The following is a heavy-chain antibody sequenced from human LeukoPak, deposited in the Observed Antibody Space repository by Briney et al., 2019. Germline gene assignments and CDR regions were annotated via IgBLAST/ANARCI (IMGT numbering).Heavy chain of an antibody. CDR3: AKGGRFGELLAGSSPFDY. CDR2: ISGSGGST. CDR1: GFTFSSYA. J-gene: IGHJ4*02. D-gene: IGHD3-10*01. V-gene: IGHV3-23*01. Sequence: SGGSLRLSCAASGFTFSSYAMSWVRQAPGKGLEWVSAISGSGGSTYYADSVKGRFTISRDNSKNTLYLQMNSLRAEDTAVYYCAKGGRFGELLAGSSPFDYWGQGTLVTVSS.